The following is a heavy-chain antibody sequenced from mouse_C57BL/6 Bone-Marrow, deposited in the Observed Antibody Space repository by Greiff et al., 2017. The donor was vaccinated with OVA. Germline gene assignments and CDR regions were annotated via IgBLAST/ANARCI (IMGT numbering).Heavy chain of an antibody. J-gene: IGHJ2*01. CDR3: ARRVPYYYGSSYYFDY. V-gene: IGHV1-82*01. CDR1: GYAFSSSW. D-gene: IGHD1-1*01. CDR2: IYPGDGDT. Sequence: VQLQESGPELVKPGASVKISCKASGYAFSSSWMNWVKQRPGKGLEWIGRIYPGDGDTNYNGKFKGKATLTADKSSSTAYMQLSSLTSEDSAVYFCARRVPYYYGSSYYFDYWGQGTTLTVSS.